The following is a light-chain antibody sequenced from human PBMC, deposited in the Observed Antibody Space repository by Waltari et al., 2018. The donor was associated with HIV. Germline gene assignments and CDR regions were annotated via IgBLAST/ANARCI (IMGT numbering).Light chain of an antibody. J-gene: IGLJ2*01. Sequence: QSVLTQPPPVSGAPRQRVSISCTGTSSNLGAGFDAQWYQQLPGAAPDPLIHYNSNRPAGVPGRCSGSRAGTSASLAITGVQADDEADYYCQAFDSGLTAVVFGGGTKLTVL. CDR3: QAFDSGLTAVV. V-gene: IGLV1-40*01. CDR1: SSNLGAGFD. CDR2: YNS.